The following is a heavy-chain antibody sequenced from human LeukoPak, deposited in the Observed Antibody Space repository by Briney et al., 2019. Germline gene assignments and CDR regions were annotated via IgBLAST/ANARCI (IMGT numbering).Heavy chain of an antibody. D-gene: IGHD5-24*01. V-gene: IGHV3-30*04. CDR2: ISYDGSNK. Sequence: GGSLRLSCAASGFTFSSYAMHWVRQAPGKGLEWVAVISYDGSNKYYADSVKGRFTISRDNSKNTLYLQMNSLRAEDTAVYYCAKDPLLERWLQGYYFDYWGQGTLVTVSS. CDR1: GFTFSSYA. CDR3: AKDPLLERWLQGYYFDY. J-gene: IGHJ4*02.